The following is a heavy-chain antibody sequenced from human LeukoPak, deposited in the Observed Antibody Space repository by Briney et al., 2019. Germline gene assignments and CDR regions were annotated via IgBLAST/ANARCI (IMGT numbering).Heavy chain of an antibody. CDR3: ARIRDGYNDAYDI. V-gene: IGHV1-3*01. D-gene: IGHD5-24*01. CDR1: GYTFTSYA. CDR2: INPNSGGT. Sequence: GASVKVSCKASGYTFTSYAMHWVRQAPGQRLEWMGWINPNSGGTNYAQNFQGRVTTTRDTSASTVYMELSSLRSEDTAIYYCARIRDGYNDAYDIWGQGTVVTVPS. J-gene: IGHJ3*02.